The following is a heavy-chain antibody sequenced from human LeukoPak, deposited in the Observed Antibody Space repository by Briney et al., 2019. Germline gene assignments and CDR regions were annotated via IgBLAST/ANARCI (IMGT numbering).Heavy chain of an antibody. Sequence: VASVKVSCKASGYTFTGYYMHWERQAPGQGLEWMGWINPNSGGTNYAQKFQGRVTMTRDTSISTAYMELSRLRSDDTAVYYCARGVSSGLGGPFDYWGQGTLVTVSS. CDR1: GYTFTGYY. CDR3: ARGVSSGLGGPFDY. J-gene: IGHJ4*02. V-gene: IGHV1-2*02. CDR2: INPNSGGT. D-gene: IGHD6-19*01.